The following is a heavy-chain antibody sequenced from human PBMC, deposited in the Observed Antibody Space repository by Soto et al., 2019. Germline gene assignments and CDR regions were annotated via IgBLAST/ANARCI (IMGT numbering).Heavy chain of an antibody. D-gene: IGHD2-21*02. CDR2: IYYSGVT. CDR3: ARQEGYTAGCQGY. J-gene: IGHJ4*02. CDR1: DNSISSSRYY. Sequence: QLQLQESGPGLVKPSETLSLTCTVSDNSISSSRYYWGWIRQPPGEGLEWIGSIYYSGVTNYNPSLKSLLTISLDTSKTQFSLKLSSVSAADTAVYYCARQEGYTAGCQGYWGPGTLVTVAS. V-gene: IGHV4-39*01.